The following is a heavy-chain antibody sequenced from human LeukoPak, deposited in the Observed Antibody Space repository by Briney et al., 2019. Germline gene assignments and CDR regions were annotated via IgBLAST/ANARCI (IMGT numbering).Heavy chain of an antibody. CDR1: GGSISSYY. CDR3: ARVVSASRITIFGVVIDYFDY. V-gene: IGHV4-59*08. D-gene: IGHD3-3*01. Sequence: PSETLSLTCTVSGGSISSYYWSWIRQPPGKGLEWIGYIYYSGSTNYNPSLKSRVTISVDTSKNQFSLKLSSVTAADTAVYYCARVVSASRITIFGVVIDYFDYWGQGTLVTVSS. J-gene: IGHJ4*02. CDR2: IYYSGST.